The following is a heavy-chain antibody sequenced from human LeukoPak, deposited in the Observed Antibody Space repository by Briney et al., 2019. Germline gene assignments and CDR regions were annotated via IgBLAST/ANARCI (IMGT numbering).Heavy chain of an antibody. CDR2: MNPNSGNT. CDR3: ARVKWELLADY. J-gene: IGHJ4*02. V-gene: IGHV1-8*03. CDR1: GYTFTGYY. Sequence: VASVKVSCKASGYTFTGYYMHWVRQAPGQGLEWMGWMNPNSGNTGYAQKFQGRVTITRNTSISTAYMELSSLRSEDTAVYYCARVKWELLADYWGQGTLVTVSS. D-gene: IGHD1-26*01.